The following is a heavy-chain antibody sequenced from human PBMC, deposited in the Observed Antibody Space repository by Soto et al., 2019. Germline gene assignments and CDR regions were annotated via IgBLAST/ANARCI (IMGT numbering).Heavy chain of an antibody. Sequence: LSLTCTVSGGSISSYYWSWIRQPPGKGLEWIGYIYYSGSTNYNPSLKSRVTISVDTSKNQFSLKLSSVTAADTAVYYCARDPTDYYDSSATLDAFDIWGQGTMVTVSS. V-gene: IGHV4-59*01. CDR3: ARDPTDYYDSSATLDAFDI. J-gene: IGHJ3*02. CDR1: GGSISSYY. CDR2: IYYSGST. D-gene: IGHD3-22*01.